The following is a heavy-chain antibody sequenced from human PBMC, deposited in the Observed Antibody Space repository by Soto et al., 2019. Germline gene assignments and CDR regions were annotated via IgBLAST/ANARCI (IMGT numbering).Heavy chain of an antibody. CDR1: GFTVSSNY. V-gene: IGHV3-53*02. CDR2: IYSGGST. J-gene: IGHJ6*02. CDR3: ARGLXIAARYYYGMDV. Sequence: EVQLVETGGGLIQPGGSLRLSCAASGFTVSSNYMSWVRQAPGKGLEWVSVIYSGGSTYYADSVKGRFTIXRDNSKNTXXXXXXXXXXXXXXXXYXARGLXIAARYYYGMDVWGQGTTVTVSS. D-gene: IGHD6-6*01.